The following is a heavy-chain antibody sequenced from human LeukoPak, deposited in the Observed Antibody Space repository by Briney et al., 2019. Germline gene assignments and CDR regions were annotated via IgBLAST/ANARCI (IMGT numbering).Heavy chain of an antibody. V-gene: IGHV4-39*07. Sequence: SETLSLTCTVSGGSITTTSYYWGWIRQPPGKGLEWIGSIYFSGSTYYNPSLNSRVTISPDTSKNQFSLKLSSVTAADTAVYYCARDHGGDYSTHAFDVWGQGTMVTVSS. J-gene: IGHJ3*01. CDR1: GGSITTTSYY. CDR2: IYFSGST. CDR3: ARDHGGDYSTHAFDV. D-gene: IGHD2-21*02.